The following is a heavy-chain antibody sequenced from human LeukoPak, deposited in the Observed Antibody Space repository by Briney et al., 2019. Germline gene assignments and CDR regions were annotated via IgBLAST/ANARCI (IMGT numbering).Heavy chain of an antibody. CDR3: ARGEAAAGILYYFDY. Sequence: PSETLSLTCTVSGGSISSYYWSWIRQPPGKGLEWIGYIYYSGSTNYNPSLKSRVTISVDTSKNQFSPKLSSVTAADTAVYYCARGEAAAGILYYFDYWGQGTLVTVSS. CDR1: GGSISSYY. CDR2: IYYSGST. J-gene: IGHJ4*02. V-gene: IGHV4-59*01. D-gene: IGHD6-13*01.